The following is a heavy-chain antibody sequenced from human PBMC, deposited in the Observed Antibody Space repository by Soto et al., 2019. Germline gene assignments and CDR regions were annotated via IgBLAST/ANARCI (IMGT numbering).Heavy chain of an antibody. Sequence: PSETLSLTCTVSGGSISSSSYYWGWIRQPPGKGLEWIGSIYYSGSTYYNPSLKSRVTISVDTSKNQFSLKLSSVTAAGTAVYYCARHPRLRYFDWLFEALYMDVWGKGTTVTVSS. CDR1: GGSISSSSYY. D-gene: IGHD3-9*01. V-gene: IGHV4-39*01. J-gene: IGHJ6*03. CDR2: IYYSGST. CDR3: ARHPRLRYFDWLFEALYMDV.